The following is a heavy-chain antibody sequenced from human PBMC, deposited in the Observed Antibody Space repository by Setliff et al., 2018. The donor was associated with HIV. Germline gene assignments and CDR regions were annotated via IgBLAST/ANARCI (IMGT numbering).Heavy chain of an antibody. CDR1: GITFSRYW. CDR3: AKASGYNSGFRYMDV. Sequence: GGSLRLSCEASGITFSRYWMSWVRQAPGKGLEWVAFIRYDGATKYYGDSMKGRFTISRDNSKNTLYLEMNSLRAEDTAVYYCAKASGYNSGFRYMDVWGKGTTVTVSS. CDR2: IRYDGATK. J-gene: IGHJ6*03. V-gene: IGHV3-30*02. D-gene: IGHD6-19*01.